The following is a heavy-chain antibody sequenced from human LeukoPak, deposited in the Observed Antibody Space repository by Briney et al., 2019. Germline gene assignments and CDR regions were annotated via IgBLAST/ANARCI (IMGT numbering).Heavy chain of an antibody. J-gene: IGHJ6*03. CDR2: ISHSGST. CDR1: GYSISSGYY. V-gene: IGHV4-38-2*02. D-gene: IGHD5-12*01. Sequence: SETLSLTCTVSGYSISSGYYWGWIRQPPGKGLEWIGSISHSGSTYYNPSLKSRVTISVDTSRNQFSLRLSSVTAADTAVYYCAKVVATTPDYYMDVWGKGTTVTISS. CDR3: AKVVATTPDYYMDV.